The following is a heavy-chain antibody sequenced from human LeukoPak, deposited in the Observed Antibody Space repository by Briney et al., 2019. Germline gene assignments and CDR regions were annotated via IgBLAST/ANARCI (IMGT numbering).Heavy chain of an antibody. CDR2: INPNSGGT. CDR3: ARDLTYYYDSSGYYSFDY. CDR1: GYTFTGYY. D-gene: IGHD3-22*01. V-gene: IGHV1-2*06. J-gene: IGHJ4*02. Sequence: ASVKVSCKAPGYTFTGYYMHWVRQAPGQGLEWMGRINPNSGGTNYAQKFQGRVTMTRDTSISTAYMELSRLRSDDTAVYYCARDLTYYYDSSGYYSFDYWGQGTLVTVSS.